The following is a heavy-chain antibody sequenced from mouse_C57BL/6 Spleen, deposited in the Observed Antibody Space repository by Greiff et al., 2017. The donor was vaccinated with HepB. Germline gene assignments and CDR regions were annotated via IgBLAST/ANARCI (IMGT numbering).Heavy chain of an antibody. CDR2: IDPNSGGT. Sequence: QVQLQQPGAELVKPGASVKLSCKASGYTFTSYWMHWVKQRPGRGLEWIGRIDPNSGGTKYNEKFKSKATLTVDKPSSTAYMQLSSLTSEDSAVYYCARIYYYGSRYVGGAMDYWGQGTSVTVSS. J-gene: IGHJ4*01. D-gene: IGHD1-1*01. CDR1: GYTFTSYW. V-gene: IGHV1-72*01. CDR3: ARIYYYGSRYVGGAMDY.